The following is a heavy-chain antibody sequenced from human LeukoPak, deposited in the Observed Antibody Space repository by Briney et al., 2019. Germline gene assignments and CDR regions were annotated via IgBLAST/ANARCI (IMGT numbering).Heavy chain of an antibody. CDR1: EFTFSAYW. D-gene: IGHD1-26*01. V-gene: IGHV3-74*01. CDR2: INPDASTT. CDR3: AMSLYSGAYVT. J-gene: IGHJ5*02. Sequence: GGSLRLSCAASEFTFSAYWVHWVRQAPGKGLVWVSLINPDASTTVYADSVKGRFTISRDNAKNTLYLQMNSLRAEDTAVYYCAMSLYSGAYVTWGQGTLVSVSS.